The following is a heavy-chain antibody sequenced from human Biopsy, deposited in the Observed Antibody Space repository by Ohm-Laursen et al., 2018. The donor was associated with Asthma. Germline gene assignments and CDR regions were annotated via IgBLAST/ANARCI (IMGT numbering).Heavy chain of an antibody. J-gene: IGHJ6*02. CDR2: ISVYNGNT. CDR3: ARAVDYSHYYGIDV. V-gene: IGHV1-18*01. CDR1: GYTFNSAG. Sequence: ASVKVSCKTSGYTFNSAGITWVRQAPGQGLEWMGWISVYNGNTKVAQKLQDRVAMITDTSTSTAHMELRSLRSDDTAVYFCARAVDYSHYYGIDVWGQGTTVTVS. D-gene: IGHD3-10*01.